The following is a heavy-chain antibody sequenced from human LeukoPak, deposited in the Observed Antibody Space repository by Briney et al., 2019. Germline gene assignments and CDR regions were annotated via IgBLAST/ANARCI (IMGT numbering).Heavy chain of an antibody. CDR3: ARDRRIQLWTTGLYYFDY. CDR2: INHSGST. V-gene: IGHV4-34*01. CDR1: GGSFSGDY. Sequence: SGTLSLTCAVYGGSFSGDYWSWIRQPPGKGLEWIGEINHSGSTNYNPSLKSRVTISVDTSKNQFSLKLSSVTAADTAVYYCARDRRIQLWTTGLYYFDYWGQGTLVTVSS. J-gene: IGHJ4*02. D-gene: IGHD5-18*01.